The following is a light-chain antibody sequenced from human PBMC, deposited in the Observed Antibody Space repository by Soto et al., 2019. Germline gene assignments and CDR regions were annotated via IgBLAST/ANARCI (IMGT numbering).Light chain of an antibody. CDR2: GAS. Sequence: ASLGDRVTITCQASQDISNYLNWYQQKPGKAPKLLIFGASNLESGVPSRFSGSGSGTEFTLSISSLQPEDFATYYCQQGYSTTPITFGQGTRLEIK. V-gene: IGKV1-39*01. J-gene: IGKJ5*01. CDR1: QDISNY. CDR3: QQGYSTTPIT.